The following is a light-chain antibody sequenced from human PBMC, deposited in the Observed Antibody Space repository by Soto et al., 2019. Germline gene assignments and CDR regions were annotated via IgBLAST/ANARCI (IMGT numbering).Light chain of an antibody. CDR2: GAS. J-gene: IGKJ4*01. V-gene: IGKV3-15*01. CDR3: QQYNYWVT. Sequence: EIVMTQSPGTLSVSPGERTTLSCRASQSVSINLAWYQQKPGQAPRLLIYGASTRATGVPARFSGSGSGTEFTLTISSVQSDVFAVYYCQQYNYWVTFGGGTKVEIK. CDR1: QSVSIN.